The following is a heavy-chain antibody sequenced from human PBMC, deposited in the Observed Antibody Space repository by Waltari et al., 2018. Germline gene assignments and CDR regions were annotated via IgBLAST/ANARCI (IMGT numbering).Heavy chain of an antibody. Sequence: QVQLVQSGAEVKKPGSSVKVSCKASGGTFSSYAISWVRPAPGQGLEWMGGIIPIFGTANYAQKVQGRVTITADESTSTAYMELSSLRSEDTAVYYCARQYYYDSSGYHDAFDIWGQGTMVTVSS. CDR2: IIPIFGTA. V-gene: IGHV1-69*01. CDR1: GGTFSSYA. D-gene: IGHD3-22*01. CDR3: ARQYYYDSSGYHDAFDI. J-gene: IGHJ3*02.